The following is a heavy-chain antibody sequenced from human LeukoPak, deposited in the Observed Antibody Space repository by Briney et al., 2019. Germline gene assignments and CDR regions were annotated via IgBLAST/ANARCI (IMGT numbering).Heavy chain of an antibody. Sequence: SETLSLTCAVYGGSFSGYYWSWIRQPPGKGLEWIGEINHSGSTNYNPSLKSRVTISVDTPKNQFSLKLSSVTAADTAVYYCARGLLRFLNWFDPWGQGTLVTVSS. D-gene: IGHD5/OR15-5a*01. CDR2: INHSGST. J-gene: IGHJ5*02. CDR1: GGSFSGYY. CDR3: ARGLLRFLNWFDP. V-gene: IGHV4-34*01.